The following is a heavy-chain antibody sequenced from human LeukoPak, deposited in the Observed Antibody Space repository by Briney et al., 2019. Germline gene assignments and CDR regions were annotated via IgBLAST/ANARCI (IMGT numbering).Heavy chain of an antibody. Sequence: SESLSLTCTVSGGTISSYYWSWIRQPPGKGLEWIGYINYSGSTNYNPSLKSRVTISVDTSKNQFSLKLSSVTAADTAVYYCARQDSSDWFDPWGQGTLVTVSS. CDR2: INYSGST. D-gene: IGHD6-25*01. CDR3: ARQDSSDWFDP. V-gene: IGHV4-59*08. CDR1: GGTISSYY. J-gene: IGHJ5*02.